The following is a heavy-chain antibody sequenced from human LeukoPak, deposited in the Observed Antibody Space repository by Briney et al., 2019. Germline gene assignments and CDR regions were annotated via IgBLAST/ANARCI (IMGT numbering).Heavy chain of an antibody. D-gene: IGHD6-6*01. Sequence: GGSLRLSCAASGFTFRSYGMHWVRQAPGKGLEYVAAISSNGGSTDYANSVKGRFTISRDNSKNTLYLQMGSLRAEDMAVYYCARIRSSYDYDYWAQGTLITVSS. J-gene: IGHJ4*02. CDR1: GFTFRSYG. CDR3: ARIRSSYDYDY. V-gene: IGHV3-64*01. CDR2: ISSNGGST.